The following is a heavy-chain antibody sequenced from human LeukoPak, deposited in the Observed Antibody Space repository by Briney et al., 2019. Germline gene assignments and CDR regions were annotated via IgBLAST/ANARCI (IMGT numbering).Heavy chain of an antibody. CDR2: IIPILGIA. Sequence: ASVKVSCKASGGTFSSYAISWVRQAPGQGLEWMGRIIPILGIANYAQKFQGRVTITADKSTSTAYMELSSLRSEDTAVYYCASLCGSYKGLISDYWGQGTLVTVSS. D-gene: IGHD1-26*01. CDR1: GGTFSSYA. V-gene: IGHV1-69*04. CDR3: ASLCGSYKGLISDY. J-gene: IGHJ4*02.